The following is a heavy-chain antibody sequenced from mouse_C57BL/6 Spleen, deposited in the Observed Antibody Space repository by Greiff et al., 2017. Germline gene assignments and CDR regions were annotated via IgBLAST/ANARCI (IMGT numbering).Heavy chain of an antibody. CDR3: ARDYYGSSDGYFEV. D-gene: IGHD1-1*01. V-gene: IGHV14-3*01. J-gene: IGHJ1*03. CDR2: IDPANGNT. CDR1: GFNIKNTY. Sequence: EVQLQQSVAELVRPGASVKLSCTASGFNIKNTYMPWVKQRPEQGLEWIGRIDPANGNTKYAPKFQGKATITADTSSNTAYLQLSSLTSEDTAIYYGARDYYGSSDGYFEVWGTGTTVTVSS.